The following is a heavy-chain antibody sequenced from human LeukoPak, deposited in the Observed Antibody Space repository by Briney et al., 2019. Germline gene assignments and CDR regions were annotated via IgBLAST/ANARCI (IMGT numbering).Heavy chain of an antibody. Sequence: PGGSLRLSCAASGFAFSSSNLNWFRQAPGKGLEWVSSITSNGYIYYADSVKGRFSISRDNAKNSLYLQMISLRAEDTAVYYCARSLSGYDPLSAFWGQGTLVTVSS. CDR2: ITSNGYI. V-gene: IGHV3-21*01. CDR1: GFAFSSSN. CDR3: ARSLSGYDPLSAF. D-gene: IGHD5-12*01. J-gene: IGHJ1*01.